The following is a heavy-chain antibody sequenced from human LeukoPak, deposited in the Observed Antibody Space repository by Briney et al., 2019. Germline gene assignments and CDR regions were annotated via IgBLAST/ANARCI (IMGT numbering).Heavy chain of an antibody. CDR1: GFTASSNY. V-gene: IGHV3-53*01. CDR3: ARVGSYYDSSGQFFYFDY. D-gene: IGHD3-22*01. J-gene: IGHJ4*02. CDR2: IYSGGST. Sequence: PGGSLRLSCAASGFTASSNYMSWVRQAPGKGLEWVSVIYSGGSTYYADSVKGRFTISRDNSKNTLYLQMNSLRAEDTAVYYCARVGSYYDSSGQFFYFDYWGQGTLVTVSS.